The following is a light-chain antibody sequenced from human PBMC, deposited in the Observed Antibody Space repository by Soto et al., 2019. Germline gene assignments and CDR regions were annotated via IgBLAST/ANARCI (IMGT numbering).Light chain of an antibody. Sequence: EIVLEQLPGPLFFSSREKTTPSCRARHSVSSSYLAWYQQKPGQAPWLLIYGASSRATGIPDRFSGSGSGTDFTLTISRLEPEDFAVYYCQQYGSSPPITFGQGTRLEIK. V-gene: IGKV3-20*01. CDR1: HSVSSSY. CDR2: GAS. CDR3: QQYGSSPPIT. J-gene: IGKJ5*01.